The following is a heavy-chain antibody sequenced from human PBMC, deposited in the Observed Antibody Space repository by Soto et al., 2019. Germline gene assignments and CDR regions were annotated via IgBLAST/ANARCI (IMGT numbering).Heavy chain of an antibody. CDR1: GYTFTGYY. V-gene: IGHV1-2*04. Sequence: QVQLVQSGAEVKKPGASVKVSCKASGYTFTGYYMHWVRQAPGQGLEWMGWINPNSGGTNYAQKFQGWVTMTRDTSISTAYMELSRLRSDDTAVYYCARSESTTYYYDSSGPYLDYWGQGTLVTVSS. J-gene: IGHJ4*02. D-gene: IGHD3-22*01. CDR3: ARSESTTYYYDSSGPYLDY. CDR2: INPNSGGT.